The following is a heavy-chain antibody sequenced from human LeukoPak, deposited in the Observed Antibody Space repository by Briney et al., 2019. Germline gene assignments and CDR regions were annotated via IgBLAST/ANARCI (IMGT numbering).Heavy chain of an antibody. CDR2: INSDGSRT. D-gene: IGHD5-24*01. V-gene: IGHV3-74*01. Sequence: GGSLRLSCAASGFTFSSYWMHWVRQAPGKGLMWVSRINSDGSRTTYADSVKGRFTISRDISKNTLYLQMNSLRAEDTAVYYCARRAYNWGAFDIWGQGTMVTVSS. CDR1: GFTFSSYW. J-gene: IGHJ3*02. CDR3: ARRAYNWGAFDI.